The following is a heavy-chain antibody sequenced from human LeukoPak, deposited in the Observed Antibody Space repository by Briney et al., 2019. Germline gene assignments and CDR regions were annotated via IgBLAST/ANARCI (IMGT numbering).Heavy chain of an antibody. D-gene: IGHD3-3*01. J-gene: IGHJ4*02. Sequence: SETLSLTCAVYGGSFSGYYWSWIRQPPGKGLEWIGEINHSGSTNYNPSLKSRVTISVDTSKNQFSLKLSSVTAADTAVYYCARVRADFWSDPYYFDYWGQGTLVSVSS. CDR3: ARVRADFWSDPYYFDY. CDR2: INHSGST. V-gene: IGHV4-34*01. CDR1: GGSFSGYY.